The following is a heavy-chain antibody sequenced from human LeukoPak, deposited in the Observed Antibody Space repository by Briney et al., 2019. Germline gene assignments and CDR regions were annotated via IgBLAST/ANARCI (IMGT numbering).Heavy chain of an antibody. CDR1: GYSFTSYW. Sequence: GESLKISCKGSGYSFTSYWIGWVRQMPGKGLEWMGIIYPGDSDTRYSPSFQGQVTISADKSISTAYLQWSSLTASDTAMYYCASAYCSGGSCYSGFDYWGQGTLVTVSS. CDR2: IYPGDSDT. D-gene: IGHD2-15*01. J-gene: IGHJ4*02. CDR3: ASAYCSGGSCYSGFDY. V-gene: IGHV5-51*01.